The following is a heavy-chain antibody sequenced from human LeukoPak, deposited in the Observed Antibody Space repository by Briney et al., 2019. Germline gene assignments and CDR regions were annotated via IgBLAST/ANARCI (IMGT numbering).Heavy chain of an antibody. CDR2: IFPGDSDT. Sequence: GESLKISCKGSGYSFTDYWIGWVRQMPGKGLEWMGIIFPGDSDTKYSPSFQGQVTISADKSISTAYLQWSSLKASDSAVYYCARHGLAGCIGGRCFTSFHYYGMDVWGQGTTVTVSS. J-gene: IGHJ6*02. V-gene: IGHV5-51*01. D-gene: IGHD2-15*01. CDR3: ARHGLAGCIGGRCFTSFHYYGMDV. CDR1: GYSFTDYW.